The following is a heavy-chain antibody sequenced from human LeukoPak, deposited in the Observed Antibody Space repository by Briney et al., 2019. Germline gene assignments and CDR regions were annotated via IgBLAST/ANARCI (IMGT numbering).Heavy chain of an antibody. CDR2: IYFSGSI. CDR3: SRDDFWSDSRPTHGVDV. V-gene: IGHV4-30-4*01. D-gene: IGHD3-3*01. Sequence: PSQTLSLTCTVSGASISDGDCYWNWIRQPPGKGLEWIGYIYFSGSIYYNASLKSRVTISVDTSKNQFSLNLRSVTAADTAVYYCSRDDFWSDSRPTHGVDVWGQGTTVIVSS. J-gene: IGHJ6*02. CDR1: GASISDGDCY.